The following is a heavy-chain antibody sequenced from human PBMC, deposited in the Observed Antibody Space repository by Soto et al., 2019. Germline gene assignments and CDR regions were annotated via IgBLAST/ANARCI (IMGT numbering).Heavy chain of an antibody. CDR1: YASINNYH. D-gene: IGHD1-1*01. Sequence: SETLSLTCTVSYASINNYHWTWIRQPPGKGLEWIAYIYYSGSTNYNPSLKSRVTISVDTSKNQFSLKLSSVTAADTAVYYCARREGTYNWFDPWGQGTLVTVSS. CDR3: ARREGTYNWFDP. CDR2: IYYSGST. J-gene: IGHJ5*02. V-gene: IGHV4-59*01.